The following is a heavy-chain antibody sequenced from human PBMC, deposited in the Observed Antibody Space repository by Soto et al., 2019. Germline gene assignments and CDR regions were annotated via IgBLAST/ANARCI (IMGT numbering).Heavy chain of an antibody. CDR1: GGSISSGGYS. J-gene: IGHJ4*02. V-gene: IGHV2-5*01. Sequence: TLSLTCAVSGGSISSGGYSWSWIRQPPGKALEWLALIYWSDDKRYSPSLNSRLAITKDASKNQVVLTMTNMDPMDTATYFCAHFCVCVGRSNDRPFNFWGQGTPVPVSS. D-gene: IGHD1-1*01. CDR3: AHFCVCVGRSNDRPFNF. CDR2: IYWSDDK.